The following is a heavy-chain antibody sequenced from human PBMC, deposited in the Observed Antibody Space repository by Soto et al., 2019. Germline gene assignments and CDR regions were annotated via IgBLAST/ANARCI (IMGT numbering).Heavy chain of an antibody. J-gene: IGHJ4*02. D-gene: IGHD3-22*01. CDR3: AKDLTRASDPITMIVVVIGDGGFDY. CDR2: ISDSGGST. Sequence: GGSLRLSCAASGFTFSSYAMSWVRQAPGKGLEWVSAISDSGGSTYYADSVKGRFTISRDNSKNTLYLQMNSLRAEDTAVYYCAKDLTRASDPITMIVVVIGDGGFDYWGQGTLVTVSS. CDR1: GFTFSSYA. V-gene: IGHV3-23*01.